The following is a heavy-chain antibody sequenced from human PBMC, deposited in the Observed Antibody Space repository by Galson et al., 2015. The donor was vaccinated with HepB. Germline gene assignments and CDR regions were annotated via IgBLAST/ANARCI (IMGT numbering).Heavy chain of an antibody. CDR2: ISSSSSTI. CDR1: GFTFSRYT. V-gene: IGHV3-48*01. CDR3: AREREELRFLEWLDY. J-gene: IGHJ4*02. Sequence: SLRLSCAASGFTFSRYTMNWVRQAPEKGLEWVSYISSSSSTIYYADSVKGRFTISRDNAKNSLYLQMNSLRAEDTAVYYCAREREELRFLEWLDYWGQGTLVTVSS. D-gene: IGHD3-3*01.